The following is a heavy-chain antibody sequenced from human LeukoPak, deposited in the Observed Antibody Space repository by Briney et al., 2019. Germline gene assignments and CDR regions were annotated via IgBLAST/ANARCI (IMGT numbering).Heavy chain of an antibody. CDR1: GYSFTSSW. V-gene: IGHV5-51*01. CDR3: ARQPGAGWFDP. J-gene: IGHJ5*02. Sequence: GESLKISCQASGYSFTSSWIGWARQIPGKGLEWMAIINPGDSDTRYSPSFQGQVTSSADKSISTVYLQWGSLKASDTAMYYCARQPGAGWFDPWGQGTLVSVSS. D-gene: IGHD3-10*01. CDR2: INPGDSDT.